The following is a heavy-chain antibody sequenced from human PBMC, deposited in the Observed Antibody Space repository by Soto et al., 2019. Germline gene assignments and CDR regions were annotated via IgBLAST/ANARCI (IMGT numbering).Heavy chain of an antibody. Sequence: EVQLLESGGGLVQPGGSLRLSCAASGFTFSTFDMSWVRQAPGKGLEWVSAILGSTGNTYYADSVKGRFTISKDNSENTLFLHMNSLRPEDTALYYCTKGAWLDYWGQGMRFTVS. D-gene: IGHD3-9*01. J-gene: IGHJ4*02. CDR1: GFTFSTFD. CDR3: TKGAWLDY. CDR2: ILGSTGNT. V-gene: IGHV3-23*01.